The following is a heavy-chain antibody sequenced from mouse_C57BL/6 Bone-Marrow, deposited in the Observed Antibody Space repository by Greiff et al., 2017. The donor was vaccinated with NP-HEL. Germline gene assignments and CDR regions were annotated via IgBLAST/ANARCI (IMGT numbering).Heavy chain of an antibody. CDR2: INPGSGGT. J-gene: IGHJ3*01. Sequence: VQLQQSGAELVRPGTSVKVSCKASGYSFTNYLIEWVKQRPGPGLEWIGVINPGSGGTNYNEKFKGKATLTADKSSSTAYMQLSSLTSEDSAVYFCARGTGTGFAYWGQGTLVTVSA. CDR3: ARGTGTGFAY. V-gene: IGHV1-54*01. CDR1: GYSFTNYL. D-gene: IGHD4-1*01.